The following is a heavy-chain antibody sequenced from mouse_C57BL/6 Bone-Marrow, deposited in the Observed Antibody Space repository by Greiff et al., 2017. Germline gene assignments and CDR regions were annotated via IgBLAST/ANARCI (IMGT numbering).Heavy chain of an antibody. J-gene: IGHJ4*01. CDR2: IWSGGST. D-gene: IGHD2-5*01. CDR3: ARAYYSNYDYAMDY. V-gene: IGHV2-2*01. Sequence: VQLVESGPGLVQPSQSLSITCTVSGFSLTSYGVHWVRQSPGKGLEWLGVIWSGGSTDYNAAFISRLSISKDNSKSQVFFKMNSLQADDTAIYYCARAYYSNYDYAMDYWGQGTSVTVSS. CDR1: GFSLTSYG.